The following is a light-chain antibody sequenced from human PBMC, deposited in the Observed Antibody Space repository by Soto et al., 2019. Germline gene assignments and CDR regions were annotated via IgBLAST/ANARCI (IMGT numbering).Light chain of an antibody. V-gene: IGKV1-5*01. CDR3: QQYNSYSMYT. CDR1: QSIRSW. CDR2: DAS. J-gene: IGKJ2*01. Sequence: DIQMTQSPSTLSASVGDRVTITCRASQSIRSWLAWYQQKPGKAPKLLIYDASSLESGVPSRFSGSGSGTEFTLTISSLQPDDFATYYCQQYNSYSMYTFGQGTNLEIK.